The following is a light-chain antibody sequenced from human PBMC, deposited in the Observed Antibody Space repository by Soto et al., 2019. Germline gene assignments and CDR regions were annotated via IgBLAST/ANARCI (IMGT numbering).Light chain of an antibody. CDR3: QQFSSYPLT. CDR1: QSVSSSY. Sequence: EIVLTPSPATLSLSPGERATLSCRASQSVSSSYLAWYQQKPGQAPRLLIYGASTRATGIPARFSGSGSGTEFTLTISRLEPEDFAVYYCQQFSSYPLTFGGGTKV. V-gene: IGKV3-20*01. CDR2: GAS. J-gene: IGKJ4*01.